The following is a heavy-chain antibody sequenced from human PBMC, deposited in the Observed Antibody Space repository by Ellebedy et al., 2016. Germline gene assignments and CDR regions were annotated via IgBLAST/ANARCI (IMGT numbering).Heavy chain of an antibody. CDR3: ARAAGVADAFDI. J-gene: IGHJ3*02. Sequence: GGSLRLSCAASGFTFSSYWMHWVRQAPGKGLVWVSRINSDGSSTSYADSVKGRFTISRDNAKNTLYLQMNSLRAEDTAVYYCARAAGVADAFDIWGQGTMVTVSS. D-gene: IGHD2-15*01. CDR2: INSDGSST. V-gene: IGHV3-74*01. CDR1: GFTFSSYW.